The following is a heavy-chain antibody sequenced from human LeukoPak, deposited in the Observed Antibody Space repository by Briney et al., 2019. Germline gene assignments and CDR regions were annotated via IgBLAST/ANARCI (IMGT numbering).Heavy chain of an antibody. CDR3: ATVAAHGYSYGT. V-gene: IGHV1-69-2*01. CDR1: GYTFTDYY. Sequence: ASVKVSCKVSGYTFTDYYMHWVQQAPGKGLEWMGLVDPEDGETIYAEKFQGRVTITSDTSTDTAYMELSSLRSEDTAVYYCATVAAHGYSYGTWGQGTLVTVSS. J-gene: IGHJ4*02. D-gene: IGHD5-18*01. CDR2: VDPEDGET.